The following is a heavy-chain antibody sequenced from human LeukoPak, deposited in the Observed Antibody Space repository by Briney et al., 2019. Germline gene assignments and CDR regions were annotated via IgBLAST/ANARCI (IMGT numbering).Heavy chain of an antibody. Sequence: AASVKVSCKASGDTFISHAITWVRQAPGQGLEWMGRIIPIIGTGNYAQKFQGRVTITADESTSTAYMELSSLRSEDTAVYYCASVEQHHFDYWGQGTLVTVSS. CDR1: GDTFISHA. CDR2: IIPIIGTG. CDR3: ASVEQHHFDY. D-gene: IGHD6-13*01. J-gene: IGHJ4*02. V-gene: IGHV1-69*11.